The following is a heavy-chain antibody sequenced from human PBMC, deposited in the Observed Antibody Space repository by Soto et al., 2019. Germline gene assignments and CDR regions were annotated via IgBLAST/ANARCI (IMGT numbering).Heavy chain of an antibody. Sequence: EVQLVESGGGLVQPGGSLRLSCVDSGFTFSSYWMSWVRQAPVKGLEWVGNIKQDGSEGNYVDSVKGRFTISRDNAKNSMYLQMNSLRAEDTAVYYCARIAASGRGWDVWGQGTTVVVSS. CDR2: IKQDGSEG. CDR1: GFTFSSYW. CDR3: ARIAASGRGWDV. D-gene: IGHD6-13*01. V-gene: IGHV3-7*01. J-gene: IGHJ6*02.